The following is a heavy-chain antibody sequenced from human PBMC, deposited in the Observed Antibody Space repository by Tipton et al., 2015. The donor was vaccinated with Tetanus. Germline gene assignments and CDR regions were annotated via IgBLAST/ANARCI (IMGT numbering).Heavy chain of an antibody. D-gene: IGHD3/OR15-3a*01. CDR1: GDSISSGDYY. CDR3: ARDRSHFYFGPQIDY. CDR2: TFGSGGT. J-gene: IGHJ4*02. V-gene: IGHV4-31*02. Sequence: LRLSCAVSGDSISSGDYYWTWIRQHPGRGLESIGYTFGSGGTFYNPSLESRVTISLDTSKNHFSLKLTSVTAADTAVYYCARDRSHFYFGPQIDYWGQGTPVPASS.